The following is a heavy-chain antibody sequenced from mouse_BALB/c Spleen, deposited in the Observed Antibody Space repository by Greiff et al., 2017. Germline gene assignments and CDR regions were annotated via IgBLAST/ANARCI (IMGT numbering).Heavy chain of an antibody. Sequence: EVKLQESGGGLVKPGGSLKLSCAASGFTFSSYTMSWVRQTPEKRLEWVATISDGGSYTYYPDSVKGRFTISRDNAKNNLYLQMSSLKSEDTAMYYCARGYRYGDFDYWGQGTTLTVSS. CDR1: GFTFSSYT. J-gene: IGHJ2*01. V-gene: IGHV5-6-4*01. D-gene: IGHD2-14*01. CDR3: ARGYRYGDFDY. CDR2: ISDGGSYT.